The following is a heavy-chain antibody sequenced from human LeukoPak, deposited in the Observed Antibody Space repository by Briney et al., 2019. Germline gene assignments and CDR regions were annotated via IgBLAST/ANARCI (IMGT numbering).Heavy chain of an antibody. Sequence: SETLSLTCTVSGGSISSYYWSWIRQPPGKGLEWIGYIYYSGSTNYNPSLKSRVTISVDTSKNQFSLKLSSVTAADTAVYYCARPLQGYSKEIGDYGMDVWGQGTTVTVSS. V-gene: IGHV4-59*08. J-gene: IGHJ6*02. D-gene: IGHD6-13*01. CDR1: GGSISSYY. CDR2: IYYSGST. CDR3: ARPLQGYSKEIGDYGMDV.